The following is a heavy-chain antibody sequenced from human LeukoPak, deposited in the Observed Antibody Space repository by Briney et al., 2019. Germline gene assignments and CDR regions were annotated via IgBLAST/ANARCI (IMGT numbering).Heavy chain of an antibody. CDR2: ISSSSSYI. CDR1: GFTFSSYS. J-gene: IGHJ4*02. CDR3: ARTVEEYCSGGSCYHYYFDY. V-gene: IGHV3-21*01. D-gene: IGHD2-15*01. Sequence: GGSLRLSCAASGFTFSSYSMNWVRQAPGKGLEWVSSISSSSSYIYYADSVKGRFTISRDNAKNSLYLQMNSLRAEDTAVYYCARTVEEYCSGGSCYHYYFDYWGQGTLVTVSS.